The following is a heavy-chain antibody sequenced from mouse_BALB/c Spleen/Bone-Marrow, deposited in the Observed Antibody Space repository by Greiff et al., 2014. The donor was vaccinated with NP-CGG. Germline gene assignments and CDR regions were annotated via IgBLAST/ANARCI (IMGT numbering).Heavy chain of an antibody. CDR1: GFTFSSFG. J-gene: IGHJ2*01. Sequence: EVHLVESGGGLVQPGGSRKLSCAASGFTFSSFGMHWVRQAPEKGLEWVAYISSGSRTIYYADTVKGRFTISRDNPKNTLFLQMTGLRSEDTAMYYCTRGGNWEDFDYWGQGTTLTVSS. V-gene: IGHV5-17*02. CDR2: ISSGSRTI. D-gene: IGHD4-1*01. CDR3: TRGGNWEDFDY.